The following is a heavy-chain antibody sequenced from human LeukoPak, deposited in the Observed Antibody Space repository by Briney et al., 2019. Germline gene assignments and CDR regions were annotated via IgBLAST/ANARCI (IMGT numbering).Heavy chain of an antibody. CDR1: GGSISSSSYY. D-gene: IGHD3-10*01. CDR3: ASSMLWGVIIVPSD. Sequence: SETLSLTCTVSGGSISSSSYYWGWIRQPPGKGLEWIGSIYYSGSTYYNPSLKSRVTISVDTSKNQFSLKLRSVTAADTAVYYCASSMLWGVIIVPSDWGQGTLVTVSS. J-gene: IGHJ4*02. V-gene: IGHV4-39*07. CDR2: IYYSGST.